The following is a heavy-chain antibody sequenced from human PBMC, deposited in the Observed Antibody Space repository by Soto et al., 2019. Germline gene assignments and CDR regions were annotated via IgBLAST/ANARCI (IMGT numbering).Heavy chain of an antibody. CDR1: GFTFSSYA. CDR2: ISYDGSNK. CDR3: ATDIIIVGATPMIYLDY. Sequence: GGSLRLSCAASGFTFSSYAMHWVRQASGKGLEWVAVISYDGSNKYYADAVKGRFTISIDNSKNTLYLQMNSLMAEDAAVFYCATDIIIVGATPMIYLDYWGQGALVTVSS. D-gene: IGHD1-26*01. V-gene: IGHV3-30-3*01. J-gene: IGHJ4*02.